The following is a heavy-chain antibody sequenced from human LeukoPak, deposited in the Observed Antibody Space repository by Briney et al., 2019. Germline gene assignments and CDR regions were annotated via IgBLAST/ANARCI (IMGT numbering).Heavy chain of an antibody. D-gene: IGHD5-18*01. V-gene: IGHV3-21*01. J-gene: IGHJ4*02. CDR3: ARSSESTAMALYCDY. CDR2: ISSSSYI. Sequence: GGSLRLSCAASGFTFSSYSMNWVRQAPGKGLEWVSSISSSSYIYYADSVKGRFTISRDNAKNSLYLQMNSLRAEDTAVYYCARSSESTAMALYCDYWGQGTLVTVSS. CDR1: GFTFSSYS.